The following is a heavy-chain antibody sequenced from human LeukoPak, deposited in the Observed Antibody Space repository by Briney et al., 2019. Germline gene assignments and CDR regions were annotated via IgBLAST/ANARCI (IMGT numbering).Heavy chain of an antibody. CDR1: GFTFSSYG. D-gene: IGHD4-23*01. CDR3: ARGARKGDDYGGFFDY. J-gene: IGHJ4*02. Sequence: PGGSLRLSCAASGFTFSSYGMHWVRQAPGKGLEWVAVISNDGSKKDYADSVKGRFTISRDNSKNTLYLQMNSLRAEDTAVYYCARGARKGDDYGGFFDYWGQGNLVTASS. V-gene: IGHV3-30*03. CDR2: ISNDGSKK.